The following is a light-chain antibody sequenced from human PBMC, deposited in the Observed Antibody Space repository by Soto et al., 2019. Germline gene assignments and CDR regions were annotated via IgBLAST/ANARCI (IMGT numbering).Light chain of an antibody. CDR3: QQYDKWPFT. CDR1: QSISSN. J-gene: IGKJ3*01. V-gene: IGKV3-15*01. Sequence: ETVMTQSPATLSVSPGERATLSCRASQSISSNLAWYQQKPGQAPRLLIYGASARATGIAARFSGGGSGTEFPLTISGLQSEDFAVYYCQQYDKWPFTFGPGTKVDIK. CDR2: GAS.